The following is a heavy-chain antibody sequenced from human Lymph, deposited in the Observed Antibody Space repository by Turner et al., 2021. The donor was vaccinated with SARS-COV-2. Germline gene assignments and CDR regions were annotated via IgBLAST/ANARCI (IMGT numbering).Heavy chain of an antibody. Sequence: QVQLQESGPGLVRPSETLSLTCHVSGGSISSTSWSWIRQSPGRGLEWIGYFYKIGSIDYNPTLRSRVTISVDTSKNQLSLNLISATAADTAVYYCARHQGSTSGYDHGMNVWGQGTAVIVSS. J-gene: IGHJ6*02. CDR1: GGSISSTS. CDR3: ARHQGSTSGYDHGMNV. V-gene: IGHV4-59*08. CDR2: FYKIGSI. D-gene: IGHD1-1*01.